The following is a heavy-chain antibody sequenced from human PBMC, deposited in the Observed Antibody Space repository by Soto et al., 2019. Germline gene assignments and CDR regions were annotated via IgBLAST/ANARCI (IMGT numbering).Heavy chain of an antibody. V-gene: IGHV2-70*01. J-gene: IGHJ6*02. CDR3: ARIRPQGYCSGGSCYRYYNYGMDV. CDR2: IDWDDDK. D-gene: IGHD2-15*01. Sequence: SGPTLVNPTQTLTLTCTFSGFSLSTSGMCVSWIRQPPGKALEWLALIDWDDDKYYSTSLKTRLTISKDTSKNQVVLTMTNMDPVDTATYYCARIRPQGYCSGGSCYRYYNYGMDVWGQGTTVTVSS. CDR1: GFSLSTSGMC.